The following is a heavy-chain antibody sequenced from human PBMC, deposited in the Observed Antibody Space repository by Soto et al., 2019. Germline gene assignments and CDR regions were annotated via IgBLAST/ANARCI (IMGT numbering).Heavy chain of an antibody. CDR1: GGSISSYY. V-gene: IGHV4-59*01. CDR3: TGDSGDILTGSPTGNFDY. Sequence: SSETLSLTCVVSGGSISSYYWSWIRQPPGKGLEWIGYIYYSGSTNYNPSLKSRVTISVDTSKNQFSLKLSSVTAADTAVYYCTGDSGDILTGSPTGNFDYWGQGTLVTVSS. J-gene: IGHJ4*02. D-gene: IGHD3-9*01. CDR2: IYYSGST.